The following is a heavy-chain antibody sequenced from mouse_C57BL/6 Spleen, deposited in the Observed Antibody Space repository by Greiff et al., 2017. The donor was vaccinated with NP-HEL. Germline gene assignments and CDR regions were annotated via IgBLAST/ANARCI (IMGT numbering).Heavy chain of an antibody. D-gene: IGHD1-1*01. J-gene: IGHJ2*01. CDR3: TTTEVGGY. Sequence: EVQLQQSGAELVRPGASVKLSCTASGFNIKDDYMHWVKQRPEQGLEWIGWIDPENGDTEYASKFQGKATITADTSSNTAYLQLSSLTSEDTAVYYCTTTEVGGYWGQGTTLTVSS. CDR2: IDPENGDT. CDR1: GFNIKDDY. V-gene: IGHV14-4*01.